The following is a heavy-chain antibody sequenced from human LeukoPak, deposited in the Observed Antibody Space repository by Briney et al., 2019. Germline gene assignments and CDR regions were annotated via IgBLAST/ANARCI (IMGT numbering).Heavy chain of an antibody. J-gene: IGHJ4*02. CDR1: GGSISSSSYY. CDR3: ASLVVVTANNYFDY. Sequence: ASETLSFTCTVSGGSISSSSYYWGWIRQPPGKGLEWIGSIYYAGSTYYNPSLKSRVTISVDTSKNQFSLKLSSVTAADTAVYYCASLVVVTANNYFDYWGQGTLVTVSS. CDR2: IYYAGST. D-gene: IGHD2-15*01. V-gene: IGHV4-39*01.